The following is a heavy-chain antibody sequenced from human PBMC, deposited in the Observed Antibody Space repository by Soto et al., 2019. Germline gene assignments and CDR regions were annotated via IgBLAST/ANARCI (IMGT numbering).Heavy chain of an antibody. J-gene: IGHJ4*02. D-gene: IGHD6-19*01. V-gene: IGHV4-34*01. Sequence: TLCLICPVYGESFIGYSWSWIRQPPGKGLEWIGEINHSGSTNYNPSLKSRVTISVDTSKNQFSLKLSSVTAADTAVYYCARPGGTGWFYFDSRGQGS. CDR3: ARPGGTGWFYFDS. CDR2: INHSGST. CDR1: GESFIGYS.